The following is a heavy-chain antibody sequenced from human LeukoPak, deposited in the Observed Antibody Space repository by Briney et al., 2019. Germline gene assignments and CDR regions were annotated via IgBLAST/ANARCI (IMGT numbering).Heavy chain of an antibody. CDR2: IYYSGST. V-gene: IGHV4-61*01. CDR1: GGSVSSGSYY. D-gene: IGHD5-18*01. Sequence: PSKTLSLTCTVSGGSVSSGSYYWSWIRQPPGKGLEWIGYIYYSGSTNYNPSLKSRVTISVDTSKNQFSLKLSSVTAADTAVYYCARVDTAMAGDYWGQGTLVTVSS. J-gene: IGHJ4*02. CDR3: ARVDTAMAGDY.